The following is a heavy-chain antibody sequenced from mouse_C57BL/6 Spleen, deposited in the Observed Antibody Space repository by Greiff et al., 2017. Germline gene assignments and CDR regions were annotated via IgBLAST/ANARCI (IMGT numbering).Heavy chain of an antibody. CDR3: ARGYGSSYGYAMDY. CDR1: GYAFSSSW. J-gene: IGHJ4*01. V-gene: IGHV1-82*01. D-gene: IGHD1-1*01. CDR2: IYPGDGDT. Sequence: VQLQQSGPELVKPGASVKISCKASGYAFSSSWMNWVKQRPGKGLEWIGRIYPGDGDTNYNGKFKGKATLTADNSSSTAYMQLSSLTSEDSAVYFCARGYGSSYGYAMDYWGQGTSVTVSS.